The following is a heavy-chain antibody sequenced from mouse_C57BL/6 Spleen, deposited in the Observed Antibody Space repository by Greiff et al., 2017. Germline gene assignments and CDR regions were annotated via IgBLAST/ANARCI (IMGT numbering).Heavy chain of an antibody. V-gene: IGHV1-61*01. CDR2: IYPSDSET. D-gene: IGHD2-2*01. CDR3: ARDGYDGAWFAY. J-gene: IGHJ3*01. Sequence: QVQLQQPGAELVRPGSSVKLSCKASGYTFTSYWMDWVKQRPGQGLEWIGNIYPSDSETHYNQKFKDKATLTVDKSSSTAYMQLSSLTSEDSAVYYGARDGYDGAWFAYRGQGTLVTVSA. CDR1: GYTFTSYW.